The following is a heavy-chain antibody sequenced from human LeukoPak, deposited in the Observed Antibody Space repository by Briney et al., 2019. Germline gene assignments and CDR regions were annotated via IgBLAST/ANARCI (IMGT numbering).Heavy chain of an antibody. CDR3: AKSGYNRFDY. V-gene: IGHV3-30*18. D-gene: IGHD5-24*01. CDR2: ISYDGSNK. J-gene: IGHJ4*02. CDR1: GFTFSSYG. Sequence: GGSLRLSCAASGFTFSSYGMHWVRQAPGRGLEWVAVISYDGSNKYYADSVKGRFTISRDNSKNTLYLQMNSLRAEDTAVYYCAKSGYNRFDYWGQGTLVTVSS.